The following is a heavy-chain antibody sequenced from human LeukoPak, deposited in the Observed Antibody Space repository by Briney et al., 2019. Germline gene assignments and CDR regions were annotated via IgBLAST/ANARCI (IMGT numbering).Heavy chain of an antibody. V-gene: IGHV3-23*01. CDR3: ARRGYYYDSSGCHAPFDY. CDR2: ISGSGGST. Sequence: GGSLRLSCAASGFTFSSYAMSWVRQAPGKGLEWVSAISGSGGSTYYADSVKGRFTISRDNFKNTLYLQMNSLRAEDTAVYYCARRGYYYDSSGCHAPFDYWGQGTLVTVSS. J-gene: IGHJ4*02. CDR1: GFTFSSYA. D-gene: IGHD3-22*01.